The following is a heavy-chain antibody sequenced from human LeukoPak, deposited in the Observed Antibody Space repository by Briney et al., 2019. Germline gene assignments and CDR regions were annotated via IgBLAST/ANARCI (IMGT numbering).Heavy chain of an antibody. CDR2: IYSGGTT. V-gene: IGHV3-53*01. CDR1: GXTVSSNY. CDR3: ARAEGFCTSTSCYGGDGFDY. D-gene: IGHD2-2*01. Sequence: GGSLRLSCVASGXTVSSNYMSWVRQAPGKGLEWVSVIYSGGTTFYADSVKGRFTISRDNSKNTLYLQMNSLRAEDTAVCYCARAEGFCTSTSCYGGDGFDYWGQGTLVTVSS. J-gene: IGHJ4*02.